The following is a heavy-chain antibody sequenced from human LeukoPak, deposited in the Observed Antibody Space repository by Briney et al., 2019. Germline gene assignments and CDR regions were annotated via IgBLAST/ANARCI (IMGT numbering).Heavy chain of an antibody. CDR1: GFSFSNYW. J-gene: IGHJ4*02. V-gene: IGHV3-7*01. CDR2: IKEDGSQI. Sequence: GGSLRLSCVGTGFSFSNYWMNWVRQAPGKGLEWVANIKEDGSQIYYVDSVKGRFTNSRDNAKNSVYLQMNSLRAEDTAVYYCAGSSGWLFDYWGQGTLVAVSS. CDR3: AGSSGWLFDY. D-gene: IGHD6-19*01.